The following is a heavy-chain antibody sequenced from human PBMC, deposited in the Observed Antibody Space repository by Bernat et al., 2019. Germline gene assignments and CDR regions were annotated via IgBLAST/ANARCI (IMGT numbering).Heavy chain of an antibody. Sequence: QVQLLESGGGVVQPGRSLRLSCAASGFTFSSYGMHWVRQAPGKGLEWVAVISYDGSNKYYADSVKGRFTISRDNSKNTLYLQMNSLRAEDTAVYYCAKDLEEAVACENWGQGTLVTVSS. CDR2: ISYDGSNK. J-gene: IGHJ4*02. CDR1: GFTFSSYG. V-gene: IGHV3-30*18. CDR3: AKDLEEAVACEN. D-gene: IGHD6-19*01.